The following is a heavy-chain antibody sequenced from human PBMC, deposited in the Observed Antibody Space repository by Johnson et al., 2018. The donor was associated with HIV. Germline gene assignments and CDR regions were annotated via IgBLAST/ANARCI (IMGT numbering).Heavy chain of an antibody. V-gene: IGHV3-7*01. CDR3: ARGGWGDAFDI. CDR2: IKQDGSEK. D-gene: IGHD3-16*01. J-gene: IGHJ3*02. Sequence: VQLVESGGGLVQPGGSLRLSCAASGFTFSSYWMSWVRQAPGTGLEWVANIKQDGSEKSYVDSVKGRFTISRDNAKNSLYLQMNSLRAEDTAVYYCARGGWGDAFDIWGQGTMVTVSS. CDR1: GFTFSSYW.